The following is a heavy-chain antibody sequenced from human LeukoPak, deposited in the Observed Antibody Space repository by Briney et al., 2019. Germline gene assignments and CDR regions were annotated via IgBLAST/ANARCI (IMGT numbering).Heavy chain of an antibody. V-gene: IGHV4-38-2*01. J-gene: IGHJ4*02. D-gene: IGHD3-16*01. Sequence: ASETLSLTCAVSSYSISSGYYWGWIRQPPGKGLEWIGSIYHSGSTYYNPSLKSRVTILVDTSKNQFSLKLSSVTAADTAVYYCARRGGSRYFDYWGQRTLVTVSS. CDR2: IYHSGST. CDR1: SYSISSGYY. CDR3: ARRGGSRYFDY.